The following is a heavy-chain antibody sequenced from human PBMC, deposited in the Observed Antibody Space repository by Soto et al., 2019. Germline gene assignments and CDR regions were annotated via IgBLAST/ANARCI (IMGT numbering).Heavy chain of an antibody. CDR1: GFTFSSYA. D-gene: IGHD5-12*01. J-gene: IGHJ4*02. V-gene: IGHV3-30-3*01. CDR2: ISYDGSNK. Sequence: QVQLVESGGGVVQPGRSLRLSCAASGFTFSSYAMHWVRQAPGKGLEWVAVISYDGSNKYYADSVKGRFTISRDNSKNTVYLQMNSLRAEDTAVYYCARGFPVDIVATWVLDYWGQGTLVTVSS. CDR3: ARGFPVDIVATWVLDY.